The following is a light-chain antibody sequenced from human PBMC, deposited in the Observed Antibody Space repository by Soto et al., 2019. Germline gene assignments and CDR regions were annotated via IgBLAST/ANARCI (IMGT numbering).Light chain of an antibody. V-gene: IGKV3-20*01. J-gene: IGKJ2*01. Sequence: LVLTQSPGTLSLSPGERATLSCRASRSVTSKYLAWYQQRPCQGPRLLIYGASNKATGIPDRFSGSGSVTDFTLTVSRVEPEDFAVYYCQSQDTFGQGTKLEIK. CDR2: GAS. CDR1: RSVTSKY. CDR3: QSQDT.